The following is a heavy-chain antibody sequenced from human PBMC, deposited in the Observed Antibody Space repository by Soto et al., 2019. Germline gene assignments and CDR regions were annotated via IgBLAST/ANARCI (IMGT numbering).Heavy chain of an antibody. D-gene: IGHD6-13*01. Sequence: QVQLVQSGAEVKKPGSSVKVSCKASGGTFSSYAISWVRQAPGQGLEWMGGIIPIFGTANYAQKFQGRVTITADESTSTAYMELSSLRSEDTAVYYCARVVSSSGQDRRPNYYGMDVWGPGTTVNVSS. J-gene: IGHJ6*02. CDR3: ARVVSSSGQDRRPNYYGMDV. CDR2: IIPIFGTA. CDR1: GGTFSSYA. V-gene: IGHV1-69*01.